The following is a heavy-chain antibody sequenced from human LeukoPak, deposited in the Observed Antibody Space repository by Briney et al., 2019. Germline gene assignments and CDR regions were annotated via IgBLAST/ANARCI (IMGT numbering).Heavy chain of an antibody. CDR2: INHSGST. V-gene: IGHV4-34*01. CDR1: GGSFSGYY. J-gene: IGHJ5*02. CDR3: ARVGGSSGWYDWFDP. D-gene: IGHD6-19*01. Sequence: PSETLSLTCAVYGGSFSGYYWSWIRQPPGKGLEWIGEINHSGSTNYNPSLKSRVTISVDTSKNQFSLKLSSVTAADTAVYYCARVGGSSGWYDWFDPWGQGTLVTVSS.